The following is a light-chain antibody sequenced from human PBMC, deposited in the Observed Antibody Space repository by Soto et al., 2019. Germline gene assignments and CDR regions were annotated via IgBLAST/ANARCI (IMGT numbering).Light chain of an antibody. Sequence: QSVLTHPASVSGSPGQSIPISYTGTSSDVGGFNSVSWYQLRPGTAPKLILYDVVDRPSGVSYRFSGSKSGNTASLTISGLQAADEAEYFCSSYTSTMTNVFGSGTKVTVL. CDR3: SSYTSTMTNV. J-gene: IGLJ1*01. V-gene: IGLV2-14*03. CDR1: SSDVGGFNS. CDR2: DVV.